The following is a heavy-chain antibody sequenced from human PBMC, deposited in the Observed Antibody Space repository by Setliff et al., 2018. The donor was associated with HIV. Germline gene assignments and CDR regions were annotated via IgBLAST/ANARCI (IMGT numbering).Heavy chain of an antibody. D-gene: IGHD5-18*01. CDR1: GFTFSSYW. CDR3: ARRGYSHGWEYFYYYLDV. J-gene: IGHJ6*03. CDR2: IKQDGSEK. Sequence: GGSLRLSCAASGFTFSSYWMTWVRQAPGKGLEWVANIKQDGSEKYYVDSVKGRFTISRDISKNTLHLQMNSLRAEDTAVYYCARRGYSHGWEYFYYYLDVWGKGTTVTV. V-gene: IGHV3-7*01.